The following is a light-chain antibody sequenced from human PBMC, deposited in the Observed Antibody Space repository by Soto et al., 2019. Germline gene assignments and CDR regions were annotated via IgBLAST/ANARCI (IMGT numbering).Light chain of an antibody. V-gene: IGKV1-5*03. CDR2: KAS. Sequence: DIQMTQSPSTLSASVGDRVTITCRASQNIDTWLAWYQQKPGKAPKLLIYKASNLESGVPSRFSGSGSGTDFTLTISSLQPDDFATYYCQQYASYPLTFGGGTKVEI. J-gene: IGKJ4*01. CDR3: QQYASYPLT. CDR1: QNIDTW.